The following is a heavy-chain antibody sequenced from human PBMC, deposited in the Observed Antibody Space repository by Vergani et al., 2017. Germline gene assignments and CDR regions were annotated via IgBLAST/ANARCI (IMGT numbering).Heavy chain of an antibody. CDR3: AKEXDAAAGTGYYYYYYGMDV. D-gene: IGHD6-13*01. CDR1: GFTFSSYG. V-gene: IGHV3-30*18. J-gene: IGHJ6*02. CDR2: ISYDGSNK. Sequence: QVQLVESGGGVVQPGRSLRLSCAASGFTFSSYGMHWVRQAPGQGLEWVAVISYDGSNKYYADSVKGRFTISRDNSKYTLYLQMNSLRAEDTAVYYCAKEXDAAAGTGYYYYYYGMDVWGQGTTVTVSS.